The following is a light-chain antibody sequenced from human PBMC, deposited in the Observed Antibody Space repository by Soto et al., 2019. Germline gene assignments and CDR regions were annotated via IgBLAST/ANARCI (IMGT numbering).Light chain of an antibody. J-gene: IGKJ2*01. CDR2: AAS. CDR3: LQDYNFPRT. Sequence: AIQMTQSPSSLSASVGDRVTITCRASQGIRNDLGWYQQKPGKAPRLLIYAASTLQSGVPSRFRGSGSGTDFTLTISSLQPEDFATYYCLQDYNFPRTFGQGTKLEIK. CDR1: QGIRND. V-gene: IGKV1-6*01.